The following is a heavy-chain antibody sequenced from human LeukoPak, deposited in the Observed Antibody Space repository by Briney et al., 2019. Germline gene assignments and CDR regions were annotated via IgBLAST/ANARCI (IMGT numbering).Heavy chain of an antibody. J-gene: IGHJ3*02. V-gene: IGHV1-18*01. CDR2: ISAYNGNT. CDR1: GYTFTSYG. D-gene: IGHD3-10*01. CDR3: ARDLNSLWFGELDAFDI. Sequence: GASVKVSCKASGYTFTSYGISWVRQAPGQGLEWMGWISAYNGNTNYAQKLQGRVTMTTDTSTSTAYMELRSLRSDDTAVYYCARDLNSLWFGELDAFDIWGQGTMVTVSS.